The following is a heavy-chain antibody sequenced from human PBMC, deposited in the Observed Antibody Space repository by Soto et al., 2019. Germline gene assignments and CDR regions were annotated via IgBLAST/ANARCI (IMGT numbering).Heavy chain of an antibody. Sequence: SETLSLTCTVSGGSISSSSYYWGWIRQPPGKGLEWIGSIYYSGSTYYNPSLKSRVTISVDTSKNQFSLKLSSVTAADTAVYYCARETVLAHGGGAFDIWGQGTMVTVSS. J-gene: IGHJ3*02. CDR2: IYYSGST. CDR1: GGSISSSSYY. V-gene: IGHV4-39*07. CDR3: ARETVLAHGGGAFDI. D-gene: IGHD3-16*01.